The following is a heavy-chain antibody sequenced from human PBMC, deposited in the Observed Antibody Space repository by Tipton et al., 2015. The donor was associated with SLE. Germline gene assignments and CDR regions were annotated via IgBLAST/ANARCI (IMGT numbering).Heavy chain of an antibody. J-gene: IGHJ6*02. D-gene: IGHD3/OR15-3a*01. CDR2: ISGGSDIT. V-gene: IGHV3-23*01. CDR3: AGRRLMIFGHGMDV. CDR1: GFTFSSYS. Sequence: GSLRLSCAASGFTFSSYSMTWVRQAPGTALEWVSIISGGSDITNYADSVKGRFTISRDNSKNTLYLQMNSLSAEDTAIYYCAGRRLMIFGHGMDVWGQGTTVTVSS.